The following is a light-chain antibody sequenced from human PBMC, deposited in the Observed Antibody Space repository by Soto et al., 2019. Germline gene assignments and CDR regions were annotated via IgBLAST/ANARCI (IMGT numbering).Light chain of an antibody. V-gene: IGKV3-15*01. CDR2: RAS. J-gene: IGKJ1*01. CDR1: QSVSSN. CDR3: QHDHNWPPWT. Sequence: EIVMTQSPATLSVSPGERATLSCRASQSVSSNLAWYQQKPGQAPRLLIYRASTRATGIPARFSGSGSGTAFTLTITSLQSEDFAVYYCQHDHNWPPWTFGQGTKVEIK.